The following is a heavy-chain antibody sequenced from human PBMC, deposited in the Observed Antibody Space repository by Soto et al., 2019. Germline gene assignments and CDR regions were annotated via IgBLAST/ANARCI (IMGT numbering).Heavy chain of an antibody. CDR2: INAGNGNT. V-gene: IGHV1-3*05. Sequence: QVQLVQSGAEEKKPGASVKVSCKASGYTFTGYAMHWVRQAPGQRLEWMGWINAGNGNTKYPQKFQGRVTITRDTSASTAYMELSSLRSEDTAVYSCASAVAVPADFDYWGQGTLVTVSS. J-gene: IGHJ4*02. D-gene: IGHD6-19*01. CDR1: GYTFTGYA. CDR3: ASAVAVPADFDY.